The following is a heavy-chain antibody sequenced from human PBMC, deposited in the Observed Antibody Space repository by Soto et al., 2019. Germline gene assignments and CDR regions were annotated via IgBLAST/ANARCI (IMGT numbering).Heavy chain of an antibody. CDR2: ISYDGSNK. Sequence: HPGGSLRLSCAASGFTFSSYGMHWVRQAPGKGLEWVAVISYDGSNKYYADSVKGRFTISRDNSKNTLYLQMNSLRAEDTAVYYCAKGQGSYGDSGLDYWGQGTLVTVSS. CDR3: AKGQGSYGDSGLDY. J-gene: IGHJ4*02. CDR1: GFTFSSYG. V-gene: IGHV3-30*18. D-gene: IGHD4-17*01.